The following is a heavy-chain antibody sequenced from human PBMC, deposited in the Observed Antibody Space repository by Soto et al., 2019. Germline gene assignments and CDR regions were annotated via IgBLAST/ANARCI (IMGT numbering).Heavy chain of an antibody. CDR1: GFTFSSYW. J-gene: IGHJ6*02. CDR2: INSDGSST. V-gene: IGHV3-74*01. CDR3: ARDRKTYYDFWSGYLDSYYGMDV. Sequence: GGSLRLSCAASGFTFSSYWMHWVRQAPGKGLVWASRINSDGSSTSYADSVKGRFTISRDNAKNALYLQMNSLRAEDTAVYYCARDRKTYYDFWSGYLDSYYGMDVWGQGTTVTVSS. D-gene: IGHD3-3*01.